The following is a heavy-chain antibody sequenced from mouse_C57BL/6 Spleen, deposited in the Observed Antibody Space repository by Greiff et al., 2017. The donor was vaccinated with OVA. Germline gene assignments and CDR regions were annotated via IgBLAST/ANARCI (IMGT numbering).Heavy chain of an antibody. CDR1: GYTFTSYW. J-gene: IGHJ4*01. CDR3: AFYYYGSRESYYAMDY. V-gene: IGHV1-72*01. CDR2: IDPNSGGT. D-gene: IGHD1-1*01. Sequence: QVQLKQPGAELVKPGASVKLSCKASGYTFTSYWMHWVKQRPGRGLEWIGRIDPNSGGTKYNEKFKSKATLTVGKPSSTAYMQLSSLTSEDSAVYYCAFYYYGSRESYYAMDYWGQGTSVTVSS.